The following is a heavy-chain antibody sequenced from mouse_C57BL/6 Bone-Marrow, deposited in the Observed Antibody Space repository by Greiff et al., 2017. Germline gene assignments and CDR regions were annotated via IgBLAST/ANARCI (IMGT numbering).Heavy chain of an antibody. V-gene: IGHV5-17*01. CDR3: ANQGYPYAIDY. D-gene: IGHD3-1*01. CDR1: GFTFSDYG. J-gene: IGHJ4*01. CDR2: ISSGSSTI. Sequence: EVHLVESGGGLVKPGGSLKLSCAASGFTFSDYGMHWVRQAPEKGLEWVAYISSGSSTIYYADTVKGRFTISGNNAKNTLFLQMTSLSSEDTAKDYCANQGYPYAIDYWGQGTSVTVSS.